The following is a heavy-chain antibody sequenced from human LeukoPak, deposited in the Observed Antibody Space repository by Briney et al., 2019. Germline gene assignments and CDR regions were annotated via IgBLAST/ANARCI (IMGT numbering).Heavy chain of an antibody. V-gene: IGHV4-59*01. Sequence: SETLSLTCTVSGGSISSYYWSWIRQPPGKGLEWIGYIYYSGSTNYNPSLKSRVTISVGTSKNQFSLKLSYVTAADTAVYYFATRLRPQYYYYYDMDVWGQGTTVSVSS. J-gene: IGHJ6*02. CDR1: GGSISSYY. CDR3: ATRLRPQYYYYYDMDV. CDR2: IYYSGST. D-gene: IGHD3-16*01.